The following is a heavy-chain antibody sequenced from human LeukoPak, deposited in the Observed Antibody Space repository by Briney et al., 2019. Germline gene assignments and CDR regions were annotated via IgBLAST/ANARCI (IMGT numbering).Heavy chain of an antibody. CDR2: ISYDGSNK. CDR3: AKDLSYSGSYSSAFDI. D-gene: IGHD1-26*01. J-gene: IGHJ3*02. V-gene: IGHV3-30*18. CDR1: GFTFSSYG. Sequence: GGSLRLSCAASGFTFSSYGMHWVRQAPGKGLEWVAVISYDGSNKYYADSVKGRFTISRDNSKNTLYLQMNSLRAEDTVVYYCAKDLSYSGSYSSAFDIWGQGTMVTVSS.